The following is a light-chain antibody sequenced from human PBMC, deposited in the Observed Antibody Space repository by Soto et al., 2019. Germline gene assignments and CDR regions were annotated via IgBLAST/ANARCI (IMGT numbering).Light chain of an antibody. CDR1: QSVTSD. CDR3: QQYNNWPLT. V-gene: IGKV3-15*01. J-gene: IGKJ5*01. Sequence: EIVLTQSPGTLSLSPGDRATLSCRASQSVTSDYLAWYQQKPGQAPRLLIYGASTRATGIPARFSGSGSGTEFTLTISSLQSEDFAVYYCQQYNNWPLTFGQGTRLEIK. CDR2: GAS.